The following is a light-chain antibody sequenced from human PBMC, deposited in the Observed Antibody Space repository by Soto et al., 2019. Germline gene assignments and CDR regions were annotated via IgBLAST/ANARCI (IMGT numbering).Light chain of an antibody. J-gene: IGKJ4*01. V-gene: IGKV3-11*01. CDR3: QQRANWPLT. Sequence: EIVLTQSPATVSLSPGERVTLSCRASQSVNIYLAWYQQKPGQAPRLLIYDASNRATGVPARFSGSGSGTDFTLTISSLESEDFEVSYCQQRANWPLTFGGGTKVDIK. CDR1: QSVNIY. CDR2: DAS.